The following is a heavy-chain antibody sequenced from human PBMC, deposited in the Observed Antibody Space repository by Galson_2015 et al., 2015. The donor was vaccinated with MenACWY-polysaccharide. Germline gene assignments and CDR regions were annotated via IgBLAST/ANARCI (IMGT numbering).Heavy chain of an antibody. CDR2: IGGSGSNT. D-gene: IGHD2-2*01. CDR1: GFTFSNYA. J-gene: IGHJ4*02. CDR3: ARVRYSTGKYQFDY. Sequence: SLRLSCAASGFTFSNYAMSWVRQAPGKGLEWVSTIGGSGSNTHYADSVKGRFTISRDNSKNTLSLQMNSLRGEDTAVCYCARVRYSTGKYQFDYWGQGTLVAVSS. V-gene: IGHV3-23*01.